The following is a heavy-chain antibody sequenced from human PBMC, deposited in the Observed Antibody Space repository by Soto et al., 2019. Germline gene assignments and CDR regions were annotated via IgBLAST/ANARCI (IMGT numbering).Heavy chain of an antibody. V-gene: IGHV3-33*03. D-gene: IGHD2-21*02. CDR3: ATDPGQDEAMDC. CDR1: GFAFSNFG. CDR2: IWHQGENK. J-gene: IGHJ4*01. Sequence: QVQVVESGGGVVQPGRSLRLSCAASGFAFSNFGMHWVRQVPGKGLEWVAVIWHQGENKYYADSMMSRFTISRDNSKKTRYLEMNSVRAEYAAVYYCATDPGQDEAMDCWGHGTLVTVSS.